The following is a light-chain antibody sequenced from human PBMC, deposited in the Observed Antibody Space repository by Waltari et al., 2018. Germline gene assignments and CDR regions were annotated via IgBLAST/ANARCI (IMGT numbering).Light chain of an antibody. Sequence: EIVLTQSPATLSLSPGERATLYCRASQSIDNFLAWYQQKPGQAPRLLIYDSSNRATDIPARFSGSGSGTDFTLTISSLAPEDFAVYYCQQRSGWPPTFGGGTKVDI. V-gene: IGKV3-11*01. CDR1: QSIDNF. CDR2: DSS. CDR3: QQRSGWPPT. J-gene: IGKJ4*01.